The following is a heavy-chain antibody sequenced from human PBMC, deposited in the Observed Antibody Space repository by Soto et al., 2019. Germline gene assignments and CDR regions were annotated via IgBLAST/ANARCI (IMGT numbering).Heavy chain of an antibody. CDR2: INGSGGSR. Sequence: EVQLLESGGGLVQPGGSLRLSCAGSGFNFSSFAMTWVRQAPGKGLEWVSTINGSGGSRFYAASVKGRFTLTRDNSKDTVYLQMNSLRVEDTAFYYCAKEGTAEWIHYYYPTDVWGRGTTVTVSS. V-gene: IGHV3-23*01. D-gene: IGHD5-18*01. CDR3: AKEGTAEWIHYYYPTDV. J-gene: IGHJ6*02. CDR1: GFNFSSFA.